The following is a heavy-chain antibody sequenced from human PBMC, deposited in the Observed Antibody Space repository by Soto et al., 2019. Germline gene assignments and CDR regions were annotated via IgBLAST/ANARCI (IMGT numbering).Heavy chain of an antibody. CDR3: ATVFEH. Sequence: VPLVESGGGSVQPGGSLRLSCVASGITFSGFWMHWVRQVPGKGLVWVARVDSAGSGTSYADSVKGRFTISRDNAKNTLSLQRERLRVEDTSVDYCATVFEHWGQGITVTVSS. J-gene: IGHJ4*02. V-gene: IGHV3-74*01. CDR1: GITFSGFW. CDR2: VDSAGSGT.